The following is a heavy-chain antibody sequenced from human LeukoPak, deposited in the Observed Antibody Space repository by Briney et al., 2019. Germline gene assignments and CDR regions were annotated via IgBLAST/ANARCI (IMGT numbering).Heavy chain of an antibody. CDR3: ARDGGYDFWSGYYQDY. Sequence: GRSLRLSCATSGFTFSRYAMHWVRQAPGKGLEWVALISYDANIGSNKYYADSVKGRFTISRDNSKNTLYLQMNSLRAEDTAVYYCARDGGYDFWSGYYQDYWGQGTLVTVSS. CDR1: GFTFSRYA. V-gene: IGHV3-30-3*01. J-gene: IGHJ4*02. D-gene: IGHD3-3*01. CDR2: ISYDANIGSNK.